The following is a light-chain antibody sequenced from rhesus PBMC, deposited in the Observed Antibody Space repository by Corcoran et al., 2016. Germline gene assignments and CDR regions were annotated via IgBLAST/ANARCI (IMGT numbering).Light chain of an antibody. J-gene: IGKJ2*01. CDR1: QGINNA. CDR2: AAS. CDR3: QQGYSAHFS. V-gene: IGKV1-33*02. Sequence: DIQMSQSPSSLSASVGDKVTITCRARQGINNALACHQQKQGRAPRLLIYAASTLESGVPSRFSGTRSGTDFTLTISSLQPEDFATYYCQQGYSAHFSFGQGTKLEIK.